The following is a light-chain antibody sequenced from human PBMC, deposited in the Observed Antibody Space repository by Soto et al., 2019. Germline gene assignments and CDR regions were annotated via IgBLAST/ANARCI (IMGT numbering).Light chain of an antibody. CDR2: GAS. CDR1: QSVSSSY. CDR3: QQYGSSPRT. V-gene: IGKV3-20*01. Sequence: EIVLTQSPGTLSLSPGERATLSCRASQSVSSSYLAWYQQKPGQAPRLLIYGASSRATGIPDRFSGSGSGTDFTLTNRKLEPEDVAVDYCQQYGSSPRTFGQGTTLEIK. J-gene: IGKJ2*01.